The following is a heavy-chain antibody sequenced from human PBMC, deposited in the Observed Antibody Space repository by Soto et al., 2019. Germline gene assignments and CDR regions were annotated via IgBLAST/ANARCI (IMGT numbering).Heavy chain of an antibody. CDR3: ARSRSSAMVTPDY. V-gene: IGHV1-18*01. J-gene: IGHJ4*02. CDR2: SAAYNDDT. D-gene: IGHD2-2*01. CDR1: GYSFSDYG. Sequence: QVQLVQSGAEVKKPGASVKVSCKTSGYSFSDYGVTWVRQAPGEGPQWMGWSAAYNDDTDYAQTFQGRVTMTTDTATSTPYMELSSLTSDDTAVYYCARSRSSAMVTPDYWGQGTLVTVSS.